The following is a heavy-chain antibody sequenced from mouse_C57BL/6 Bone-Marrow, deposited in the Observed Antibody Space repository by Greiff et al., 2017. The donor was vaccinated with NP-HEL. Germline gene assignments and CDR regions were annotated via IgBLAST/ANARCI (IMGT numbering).Heavy chain of an antibody. Sequence: EVQLQQSGAELVRPGASVKLSCTASGFNIKDDYMHWVKQRPEQGLEWIGWIDPENGDTEYASKFQGKATITADTSSNTAYLQLSSLTSEDTAVYYCTTPYYDPLFAYWGQGTLVTVSA. CDR3: TTPYYDPLFAY. J-gene: IGHJ3*01. D-gene: IGHD2-4*01. CDR1: GFNIKDDY. CDR2: IDPENGDT. V-gene: IGHV14-4*01.